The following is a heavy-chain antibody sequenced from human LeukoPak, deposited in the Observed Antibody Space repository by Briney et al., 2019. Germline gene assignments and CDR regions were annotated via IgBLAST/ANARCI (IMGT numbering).Heavy chain of an antibody. J-gene: IGHJ4*02. CDR2: IYHSGST. V-gene: IGHV4-38-2*02. CDR1: GYSISSGYY. Sequence: SETLSLTCTVSGYSISSGYYWGWIRQPPGKGLEWIGSIYHSGSTYYNPSLKSRVTISVDTSKNQFSPKLSSVTAADTAVYYCARLNVEMATITGGNFDYWGQGTLVTVSS. CDR3: ARLNVEMATITGGNFDY. D-gene: IGHD5-24*01.